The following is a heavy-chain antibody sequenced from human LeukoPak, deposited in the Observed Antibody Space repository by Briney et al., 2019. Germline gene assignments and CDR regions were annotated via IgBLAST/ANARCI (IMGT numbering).Heavy chain of an antibody. J-gene: IGHJ3*02. D-gene: IGHD4-23*01. CDR3: AKAVGSLDPFDI. Sequence: GGSLRLSCAASGFTFSSHWMHWVRQAPGKGLVWVSRIKPDGSTYYADSVRGRFTISRDSSEDTLYLQMNSLRAEDTAVYYCAKAVGSLDPFDIWGQGTMVTVSS. V-gene: IGHV3-74*01. CDR1: GFTFSSHW. CDR2: IKPDGST.